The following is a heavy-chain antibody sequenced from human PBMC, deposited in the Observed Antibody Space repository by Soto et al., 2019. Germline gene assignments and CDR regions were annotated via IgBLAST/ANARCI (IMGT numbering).Heavy chain of an antibody. V-gene: IGHV1-58*01. J-gene: IGHJ4*02. CDR3: AAVPLRRSHSYYDSSGYYYFDY. CDR2: IVVGSGNT. CDR1: GFTFTSSA. D-gene: IGHD3-22*01. Sequence: SVKVSCKASGFTFTSSAVQWVRQARGQRLEWIGWIVVGSGNTNYAQKFQERVTITRDMSTSTAYMELSSLRSEDTAVYYGAAVPLRRSHSYYDSSGYYYFDYWGQGTLVTVSS.